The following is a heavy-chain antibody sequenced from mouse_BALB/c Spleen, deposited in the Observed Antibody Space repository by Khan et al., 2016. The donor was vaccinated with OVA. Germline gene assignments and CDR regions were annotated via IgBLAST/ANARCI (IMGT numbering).Heavy chain of an antibody. J-gene: IGHJ3*01. V-gene: IGHV1S136*01. D-gene: IGHD4-1*01. CDR3: AREASSWDCSYPY. CDR2: INPDNAGT. CDR1: GYTFTNYV. Sequence: VQLQQSGPELVEPGASVKMSCKTSGYTFTNYVLHWVKQRPGQGLEWIAYINPDNAGTRYNEIFRGKATLTSDISSTTVYLELSSLTSEDSAVYCCAREASSWDCSYPYWGQGTLVTVSA.